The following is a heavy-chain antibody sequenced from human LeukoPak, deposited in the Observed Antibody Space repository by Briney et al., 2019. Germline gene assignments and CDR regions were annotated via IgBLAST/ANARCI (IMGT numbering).Heavy chain of an antibody. CDR3: ARPTTTLEY. Sequence: GGSLXXXXXTXXFTFTSYWXHWVRQAPGKGLVGVSRINPDGSGTIYADSVKGRFTISRDNAKNTLYLQMNSLRDEDTAVYYCARPTTTLEYWGQGTLVTVSS. D-gene: IGHD1-7*01. CDR2: INPDGSGT. V-gene: IGHV3-74*01. J-gene: IGHJ4*02. CDR1: XFTFTSYW.